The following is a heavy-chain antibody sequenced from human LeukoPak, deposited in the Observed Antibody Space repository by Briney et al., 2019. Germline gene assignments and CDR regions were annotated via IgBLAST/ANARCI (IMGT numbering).Heavy chain of an antibody. V-gene: IGHV4-31*03. D-gene: IGHD6-13*01. J-gene: IGHJ4*02. CDR1: GGSISSSSNY. CDR3: ARSYSSSWYYFDY. CDR2: IYYSGST. Sequence: SETLSLTCTVSGGSISSSSNYWGWIRQPPGKGLEWIGYIYYSGSTYYNPSLKSRVTISVDTSKNQFSLKLSSVTAADTAVYYCARSYSSSWYYFDYWGQGTLVTVSS.